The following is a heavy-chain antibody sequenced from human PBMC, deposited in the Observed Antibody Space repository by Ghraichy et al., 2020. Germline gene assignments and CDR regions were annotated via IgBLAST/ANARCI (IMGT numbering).Heavy chain of an antibody. CDR3: ARDSLFNDYGDQRGRYYYGMDV. V-gene: IGHV3-53*01. CDR1: GFTVSSNY. Sequence: GGSLRLSCAASGFTVSSNYMSWVRQAPGKGLEWVSVIYSGGSTYYADSVKGRFTISRDNSKNTLYLQMNSLRAEDTAVYYCARDSLFNDYGDQRGRYYYGMDVWGQGTTVTVSS. CDR2: IYSGGST. D-gene: IGHD4-17*01. J-gene: IGHJ6*02.